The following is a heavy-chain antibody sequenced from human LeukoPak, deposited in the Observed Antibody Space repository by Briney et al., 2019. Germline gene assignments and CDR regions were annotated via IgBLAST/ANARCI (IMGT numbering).Heavy chain of an antibody. CDR1: GFTFSSYW. CDR2: INPGGSTT. J-gene: IGHJ4*02. CDR3: VGSYGGDY. Sequence: GGSLRLSFAASGFTFSSYWMHWVRQVPGKGLVWVSHINPGGSTTNYAGSVKGRFTISRDNAKNTLYLQRNSLRAEDTAVYYCVGSYGGDYWGQGTLVTVSS. V-gene: IGHV3-74*01. D-gene: IGHD5-18*01.